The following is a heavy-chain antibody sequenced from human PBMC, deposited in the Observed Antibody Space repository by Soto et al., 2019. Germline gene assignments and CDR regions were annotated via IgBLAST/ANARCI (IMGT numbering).Heavy chain of an antibody. CDR1: EGTCSSYA. J-gene: IGHJ6*02. V-gene: IGHV3-23*01. D-gene: IGHD3-16*02. Sequence: GVLMRLCWAASEGTCSSYAVSWVRQATGKGLEWVSAISGSGGSTYYADSVKGRFTISRDNSKNTLYLQMNSLRAEDTAVYYCAKDQYDYVWGSYRYYGMDVWGQGTTVTVSS. CDR2: ISGSGGST. CDR3: AKDQYDYVWGSYRYYGMDV.